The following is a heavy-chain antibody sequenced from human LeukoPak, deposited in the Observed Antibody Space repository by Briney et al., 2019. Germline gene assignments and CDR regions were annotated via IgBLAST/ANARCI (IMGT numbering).Heavy chain of an antibody. D-gene: IGHD3-9*01. V-gene: IGHV1-18*01. Sequence: ASVKVSCKDSGYTFTSYGISWVRQAPGQGLEWMRWISAYNGNTTYAQKLQGRVTMTTDTSTRTDYMELRSLRSDDTAVYFRAKDGIRYFDWLKDYYYYYMDVWGKGTTVTVSS. CDR1: GYTFTSYG. CDR2: ISAYNGNT. CDR3: AKDGIRYFDWLKDYYYYYMDV. J-gene: IGHJ6*03.